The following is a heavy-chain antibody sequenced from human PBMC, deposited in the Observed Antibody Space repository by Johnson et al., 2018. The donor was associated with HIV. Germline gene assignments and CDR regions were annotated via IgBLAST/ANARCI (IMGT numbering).Heavy chain of an antibody. D-gene: IGHD2-2*01. CDR1: GFTFSSYA. CDR3: ARDGGYCSSTSCFRHWASAFDI. Sequence: QVQLVESGGGVVQPGRSLRLSCAASGFTFSSYAMHWVRQAPGKGLEWVAVISYDGSNKYYADSVKGRFTISRDNSKNTLYLQMNSLRAEDTAVYYCARDGGYCSSTSCFRHWASAFDIWGQG. V-gene: IGHV3-30-3*01. J-gene: IGHJ3*02. CDR2: ISYDGSNK.